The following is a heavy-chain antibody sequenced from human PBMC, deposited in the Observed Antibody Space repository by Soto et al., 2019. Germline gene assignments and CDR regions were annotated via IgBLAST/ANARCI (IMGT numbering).Heavy chain of an antibody. V-gene: IGHV3-21*01. CDR1: GFTLSSYS. D-gene: IGHD4-4*01. CDR2: ISTTSSYI. CDR3: AREGSLYNDYISNCADY. Sequence: EVQLVESGGGLVKPGGSLRLSCEASGFTLSSYSMIWFRQAPGKGLEWVSSISTTSSYIYYADSVKGRFTISRDNAKNSLYLLMNSLRAEDTAVYYCAREGSLYNDYISNCADYWGQGTLVTVSS. J-gene: IGHJ4*02.